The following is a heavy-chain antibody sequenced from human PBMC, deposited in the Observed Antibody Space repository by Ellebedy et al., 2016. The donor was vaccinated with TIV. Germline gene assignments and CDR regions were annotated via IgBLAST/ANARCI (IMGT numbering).Heavy chain of an antibody. D-gene: IGHD3-22*01. V-gene: IGHV4-59*08. J-gene: IGHJ5*02. Sequence: PGGSLRLSCTVSGGSISSYFWSWIRQAPGKGLEWIGYIDYSGNTNYNPSLQSRVTASVDTSKNQFSLKLSSVTAADTAVYFCARHDPRYYESSGFYYGGWFDPWGQGTLVTVSS. CDR3: ARHDPRYYESSGFYYGGWFDP. CDR1: GGSISSYF. CDR2: IDYSGNT.